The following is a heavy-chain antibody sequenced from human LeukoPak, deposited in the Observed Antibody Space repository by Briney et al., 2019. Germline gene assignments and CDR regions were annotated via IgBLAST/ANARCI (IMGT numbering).Heavy chain of an antibody. V-gene: IGHV1-3*03. D-gene: IGHD2-21*02. CDR2: INAGNGNT. CDR1: GYTFTGYY. J-gene: IGHJ5*02. CDR3: ASTALTHRLDP. Sequence: GASVKVSCKASGYTFTGYYMHWVRQAPGQGLEWMGWINAGNGNTKYSQEFQGRVTITRDTSASTAYMELSSLRSEDMAVYYCASTALTHRLDPWGQGTLVTVSS.